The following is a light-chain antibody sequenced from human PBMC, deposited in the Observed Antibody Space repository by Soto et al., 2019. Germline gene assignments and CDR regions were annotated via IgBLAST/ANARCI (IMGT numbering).Light chain of an antibody. V-gene: IGKV3-20*01. Sequence: EVVLTQSPATLSLSPGEAATLSCGASESVASPNLAWYQQKPGQAPRLLFYSASRRATGVPDRFSGSGSGTDFTLTISRLEPEDFAVYYCQQYGSSPRTFGPGTTVDIK. CDR3: QQYGSSPRT. CDR2: SAS. J-gene: IGKJ3*01. CDR1: ESVASPN.